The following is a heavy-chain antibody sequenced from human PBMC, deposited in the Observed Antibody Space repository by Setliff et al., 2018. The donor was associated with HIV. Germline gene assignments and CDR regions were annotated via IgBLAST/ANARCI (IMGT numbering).Heavy chain of an antibody. CDR1: GYSFSNYG. V-gene: IGHV1-69*13. Sequence: SVKVSCKASGYSFSNYGIAWVRQAPGQGLEWMGGIITIFGKGNYAQKFQGRVTITADESTSTGYMELSSLRSEDTAVYYCARSGTHLEESRGSSGWVSAAFDIWGQGTMVTVSS. CDR2: IITIFGKG. CDR3: ARSGTHLEESRGSSGWVSAAFDI. D-gene: IGHD6-19*01. J-gene: IGHJ3*02.